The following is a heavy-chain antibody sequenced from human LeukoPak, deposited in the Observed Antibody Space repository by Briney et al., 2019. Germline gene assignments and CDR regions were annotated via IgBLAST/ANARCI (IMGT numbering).Heavy chain of an antibody. CDR3: ARHGVVTWFDP. CDR2: INHSGST. D-gene: IGHD3-16*01. CDR1: GASISSRFW. Sequence: PSETLSLTCAVSGASISSRFWWSWLRQTPEKGLEWIGEINHSGSTNYNPSLKSRVIMSVDTSKNQFSVKLRSVTAADTAVYYCARHGVVTWFDPWGQGTLVTVSS. J-gene: IGHJ5*02. V-gene: IGHV4-4*02.